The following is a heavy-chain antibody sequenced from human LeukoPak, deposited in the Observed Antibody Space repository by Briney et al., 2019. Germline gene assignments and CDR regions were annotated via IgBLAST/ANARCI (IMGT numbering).Heavy chain of an antibody. Sequence: GGSLRLSCAASGFTFSSYGMHWVRQAPGKGLEWVAVIWYDGSIKYYADSVKGRFTISRDNPKNTLYLQMNSLRAEDTAVYYCARVGSGSYFLDGFDIWGQGTMVTASS. CDR1: GFTFSSYG. D-gene: IGHD1-26*01. CDR2: IWYDGSIK. V-gene: IGHV3-33*01. CDR3: ARVGSGSYFLDGFDI. J-gene: IGHJ3*02.